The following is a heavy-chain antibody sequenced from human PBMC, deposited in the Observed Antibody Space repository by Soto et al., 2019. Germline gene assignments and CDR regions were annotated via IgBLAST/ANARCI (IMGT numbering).Heavy chain of an antibody. D-gene: IGHD3-3*01. J-gene: IGHJ4*02. V-gene: IGHV3-23*01. CDR1: GFTFSSYA. CDR3: AKPITIFGVAAINFDY. CDR2: ISGSGGST. Sequence: GGSLRLSCAASGFTFSSYAMSWVRQAPGKGLEWVSAISGSGGSTYYADSVKGRFTISRDNSKNTLYLQMNSLRAEDTAVYYCAKPITIFGVAAINFDYWGQGTLVTVSS.